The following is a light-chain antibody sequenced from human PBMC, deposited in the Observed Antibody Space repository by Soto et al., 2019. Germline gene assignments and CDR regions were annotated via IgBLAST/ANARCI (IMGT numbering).Light chain of an antibody. V-gene: IGKV3-15*01. Sequence: EIMMTQSPGTLSVSPGEGATLFCTASQSVNLNLAWHHQKPGQPPGLLLYGASTRATGIPVRFRGSGSGTEFTLTISSLQSENSAVYYCHQYNSCPRGTFGPGTKVEIK. CDR3: HQYNSCPRGT. CDR1: QSVNLN. CDR2: GAS. J-gene: IGKJ3*01.